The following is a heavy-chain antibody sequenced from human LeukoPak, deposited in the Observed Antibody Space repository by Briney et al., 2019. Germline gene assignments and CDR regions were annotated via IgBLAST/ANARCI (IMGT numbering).Heavy chain of an antibody. CDR3: AKDHDPAAILAPFN. Sequence: GGSLRLSCAASGFTFSSYWMHWVRQAPGKGLVWVSRISTDGSRTIYADSVKGRFTISRDNSKNTLYLQMNSLRAEDTAVYYCAKDHDPAAILAPFNWGQGTLVTVSS. CDR1: GFTFSSYW. D-gene: IGHD2-2*01. CDR2: ISTDGSRT. V-gene: IGHV3-74*01. J-gene: IGHJ4*02.